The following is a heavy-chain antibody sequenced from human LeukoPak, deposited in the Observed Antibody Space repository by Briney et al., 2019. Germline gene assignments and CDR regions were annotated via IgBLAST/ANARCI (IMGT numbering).Heavy chain of an antibody. CDR3: ARLRNVGGNPHPFNV. J-gene: IGHJ3*01. CDR2: ISGSGGGT. Sequence: PGGSLRLSCAASGFTFSSYAMSWVRQAPGKGLEWVSAISGSGGGTYYADSAKGRFTISRDNAKKSLYLQMNSLRAEDTAVYYCARLRNVGGNPHPFNVWGQGTTVTVSS. D-gene: IGHD4-23*01. CDR1: GFTFSSYA. V-gene: IGHV3-23*01.